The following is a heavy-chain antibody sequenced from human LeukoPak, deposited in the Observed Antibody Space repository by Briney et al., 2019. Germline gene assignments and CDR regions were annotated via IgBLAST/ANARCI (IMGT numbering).Heavy chain of an antibody. CDR2: IYSGGST. Sequence: GSLRLSCAASGFTFSNYWMHWVRQAPGKGLEWVSVIYSGGSTYYADSVKGRFTISRDNSKNTLYLQMNSLRAEDTAVYYCARGFDWPNAYWYFDLWGRGTLVTVSP. CDR1: GFTFSNYW. CDR3: ARGFDWPNAYWYFDL. V-gene: IGHV3-53*01. D-gene: IGHD3-9*01. J-gene: IGHJ2*01.